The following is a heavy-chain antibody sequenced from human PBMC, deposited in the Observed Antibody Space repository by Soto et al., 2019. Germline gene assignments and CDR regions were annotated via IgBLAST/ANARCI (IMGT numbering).Heavy chain of an antibody. D-gene: IGHD3-3*01. V-gene: IGHV4-59*08. J-gene: IGHJ4*02. Sequence: SETLSLTCTVSGGSISSYYWSWIRQPPGKGLECIGYIYYSGSTNYNPSLKSRVTISVDTSKNQFSLKLSSVTAADTAVYYCARLDAYYDFWSGYYAQYYFDYWGQGTLVTVSS. CDR2: IYYSGST. CDR3: ARLDAYYDFWSGYYAQYYFDY. CDR1: GGSISSYY.